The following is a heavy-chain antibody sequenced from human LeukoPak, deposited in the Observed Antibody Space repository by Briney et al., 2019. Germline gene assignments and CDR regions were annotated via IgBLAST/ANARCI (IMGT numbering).Heavy chain of an antibody. CDR1: GYSFTSHW. J-gene: IGHJ4*02. CDR2: IYPSDSDT. V-gene: IGHV5-51*01. Sequence: GEPLKISCKASGYSFTSHWIGWVRQMPGKGLEWMGIIYPSDSDTKYSPSFQGQVSISADKSITTAYLQLSSLKASDTAIYYCARPPHWGQGTLVTVSS. CDR3: ARPPH.